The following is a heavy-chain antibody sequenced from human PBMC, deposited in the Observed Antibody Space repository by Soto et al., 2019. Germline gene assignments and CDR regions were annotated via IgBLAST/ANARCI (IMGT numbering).Heavy chain of an antibody. CDR1: GYTFTDYP. D-gene: IGHD3-22*01. V-gene: IGHV1-3*01. CDR2: INPDNGNT. J-gene: IGHJ4*02. Sequence: ASVKVSCKASGYTFTDYPIHWVRQVAGHRLEWMGWINPDNGNTKYSQTFQGRVTISRDTSASTAHMDLSSLTSEDTAVYYCVKRASDSIGYFPLGYWGQGTLVTVSS. CDR3: VKRASDSIGYFPLGY.